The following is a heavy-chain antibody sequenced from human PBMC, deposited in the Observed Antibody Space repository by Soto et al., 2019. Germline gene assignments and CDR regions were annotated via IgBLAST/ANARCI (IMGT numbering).Heavy chain of an antibody. CDR3: ARAGQALLWGGELYPFDY. V-gene: IGHV3-33*01. J-gene: IGHJ4*02. Sequence: GGALRVSCAVSGFIFSSYGMHWVRQAPGKGLEWVAVIWYDGSNKYYADSVKGRFTISRDNSKNTLYLQMNSLRAEDTAVYYCARAGQALLWGGELYPFDYWGQGTLVTVSS. CDR1: GFIFSSYG. CDR2: IWYDGSNK. D-gene: IGHD3-10*01.